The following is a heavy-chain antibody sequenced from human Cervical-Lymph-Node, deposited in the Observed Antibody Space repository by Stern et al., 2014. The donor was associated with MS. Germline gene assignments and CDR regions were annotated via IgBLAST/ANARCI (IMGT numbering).Heavy chain of an antibody. V-gene: IGHV3-33*01. CDR3: ARDNDIVVLPAALDY. J-gene: IGHJ4*02. CDR2: IWYDGSNK. CDR1: GFTFSSYG. D-gene: IGHD2-2*01. Sequence: EQLVESGGGVVQSGRSLRLSCAASGFTFSSYGMHWVRQAPGKGLEWVAVIWYDGSNKYYADSVKGRFTISRDNSKNTLYLQMNTLRAEDTAVYYCARDNDIVVLPAALDYWGQGTLVTVSS.